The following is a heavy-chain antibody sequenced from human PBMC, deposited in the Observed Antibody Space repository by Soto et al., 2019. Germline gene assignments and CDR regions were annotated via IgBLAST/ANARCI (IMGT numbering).Heavy chain of an antibody. CDR3: AKGASKKWGFGAPDVDTAMVPYFDY. D-gene: IGHD5-18*01. V-gene: IGHV3-9*01. Sequence: DVQLVESGGGLVQPGRSLRLSCAASGFTFDDYAMHWVRQAPGKGLEWVSGISWNSGSIGYADSVKGRFTISRDNAKNSLYLQMNSLRAEDTALYYCAKGASKKWGFGAPDVDTAMVPYFDYWGQGTLVTVSS. CDR2: ISWNSGSI. CDR1: GFTFDDYA. J-gene: IGHJ4*02.